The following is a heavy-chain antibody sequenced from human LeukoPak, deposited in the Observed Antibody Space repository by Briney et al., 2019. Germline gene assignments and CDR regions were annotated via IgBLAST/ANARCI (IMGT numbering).Heavy chain of an antibody. Sequence: SETLSLTCTVSGDSISNYYWNWIRQPPGKGLEWIGYIYYTGSTNYNPSLKSRVTISVDTSKNQFSLKLSSVTAADTAVYYCAREGGGYSRNNWFDPWGQGTLVTVSS. J-gene: IGHJ5*02. CDR2: IYYTGST. V-gene: IGHV4-59*01. CDR3: AREGGGYSRNNWFDP. D-gene: IGHD2-2*03. CDR1: GDSISNYY.